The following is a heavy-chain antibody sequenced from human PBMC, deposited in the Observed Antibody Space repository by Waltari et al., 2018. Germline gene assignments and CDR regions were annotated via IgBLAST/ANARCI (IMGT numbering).Heavy chain of an antibody. Sequence: QVQLVQSGAEVKKPGSSVKVSCKASGGTFSSYTISWVRQAPGQGLEWMGRIIPILGIANYAQKFQGRVTITADKSTSTAYMELSSLRSEDTAVYYCARGFTNCSGGSCSDAFDIWGQGTMVTVSS. D-gene: IGHD2-15*01. CDR1: GGTFSSYT. V-gene: IGHV1-69*02. J-gene: IGHJ3*02. CDR3: ARGFTNCSGGSCSDAFDI. CDR2: IIPILGIA.